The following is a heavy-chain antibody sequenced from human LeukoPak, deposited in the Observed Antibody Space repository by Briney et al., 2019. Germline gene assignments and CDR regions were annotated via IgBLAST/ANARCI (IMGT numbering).Heavy chain of an antibody. CDR2: ISSSSTYI. D-gene: IGHD3-10*01. J-gene: IGHJ4*02. CDR3: ARDLSRVTMVRGVNGY. Sequence: PGGSLRLSCAASEFTFSSYNMNWVRQAPGKGLEWVSSISSSSTYIYYADSVKGRFTISRDNAKNSLYLQMNSLRAEDTAVYYCARDLSRVTMVRGVNGYWGQGTLVTVSS. V-gene: IGHV3-21*01. CDR1: EFTFSSYN.